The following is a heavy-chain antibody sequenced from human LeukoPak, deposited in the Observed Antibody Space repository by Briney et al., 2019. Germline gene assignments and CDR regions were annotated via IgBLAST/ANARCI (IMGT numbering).Heavy chain of an antibody. V-gene: IGHV3-21*01. CDR3: ARDFGSGSFPDY. D-gene: IGHD3-10*01. J-gene: IGHJ4*02. CDR1: GFTFSSYS. Sequence: PGGSLTLSCAASGFTFSSYSMIWVRQAPGKGLEWVSSISSSSSYIYYADSVKGRFTISRDNAKNSLYLQMNSLRAEDTAVYYWARDFGSGSFPDYWGQGTLVTVSS. CDR2: ISSSSSYI.